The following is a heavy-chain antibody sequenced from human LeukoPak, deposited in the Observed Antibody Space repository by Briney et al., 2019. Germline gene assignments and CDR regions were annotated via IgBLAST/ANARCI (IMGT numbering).Heavy chain of an antibody. J-gene: IGHJ4*02. Sequence: GGSERLSCGASGFTLSSYWMSWLRQAPGKALEWVANIKQDGSEKYYVDSVKVRFTISRDNAKNSLYLQMNSRRAEDTAVYYCARDKIVGATYFDYWGQGTLVTVSS. CDR3: ARDKIVGATYFDY. CDR1: GFTLSSYW. CDR2: IKQDGSEK. D-gene: IGHD1-26*01. V-gene: IGHV3-7*01.